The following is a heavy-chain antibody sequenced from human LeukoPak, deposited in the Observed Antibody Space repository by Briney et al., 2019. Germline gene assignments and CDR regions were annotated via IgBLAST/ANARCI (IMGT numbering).Heavy chain of an antibody. Sequence: GGSLRLSCAASEFTFSNSGMHWVRQAPGKGLEWVAFIRFDGGTKYYADSVKGRFTISRDNSKNTLYLQMNSLRAEDTAVYYCAKGDEDFWSGYFHYFDYWGQGTLVTVSS. CDR2: IRFDGGTK. CDR1: EFTFSNSG. V-gene: IGHV3-30*02. CDR3: AKGDEDFWSGYFHYFDY. J-gene: IGHJ4*02. D-gene: IGHD3-3*01.